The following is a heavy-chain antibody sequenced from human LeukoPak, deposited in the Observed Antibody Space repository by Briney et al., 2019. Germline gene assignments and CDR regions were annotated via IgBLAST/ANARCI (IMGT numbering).Heavy chain of an antibody. D-gene: IGHD6-13*01. CDR1: GYTFTSYG. V-gene: IGHV1-8*03. J-gene: IGHJ4*02. Sequence: ASVKVACKDSGYTFTSYGISWVRQAPGQGLEWMGWMNPNSGNTGYAQKFQGRVTITRNTSISTAYMELSSLRSEDTAVYYCARGSSSSWYDPIDYWGQGTLVSVSS. CDR3: ARGSSSSWYDPIDY. CDR2: MNPNSGNT.